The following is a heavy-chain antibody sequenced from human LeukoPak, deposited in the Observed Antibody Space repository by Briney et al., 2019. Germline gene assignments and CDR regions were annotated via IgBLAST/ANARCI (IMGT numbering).Heavy chain of an antibody. CDR3: ARGDTNIMVRELYPRPVDY. Sequence: PSETLSLTCTVSGGSISGGSYYWSWIRQPPGKGLEWIGYIYHSGSTYYNPSLKSRVTISVDRSKNQFSLKLSSVTAADTAVYYCARGDTNIMVRELYPRPVDYWGQGTLVTVSS. J-gene: IGHJ4*02. V-gene: IGHV4-30-2*01. CDR2: IYHSGST. D-gene: IGHD3-10*01. CDR1: GGSISGGSYY.